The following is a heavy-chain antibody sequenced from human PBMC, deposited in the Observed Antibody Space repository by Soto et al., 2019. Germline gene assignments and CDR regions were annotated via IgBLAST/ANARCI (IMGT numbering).Heavy chain of an antibody. CDR1: GFTFSSYG. CDR2: ISYDGSNK. Sequence: QVQLVESGGGVVQPGMSLRLSCAASGFTFSSYGMHWVRQAPGKGLEWVAVISYDGSNKYYADSVKGRFTISRDNSKNTLYLQMNSLRAEDTAVYYCAKDPGDDAFDIWGQGTMVTVSS. CDR3: AKDPGDDAFDI. V-gene: IGHV3-30*18. J-gene: IGHJ3*02. D-gene: IGHD3-10*01.